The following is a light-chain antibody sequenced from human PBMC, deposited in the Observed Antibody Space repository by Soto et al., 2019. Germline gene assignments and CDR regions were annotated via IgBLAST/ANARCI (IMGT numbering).Light chain of an antibody. CDR3: QQYNRNTWS. V-gene: IGKV1-5*01. J-gene: IGKJ1*01. Sequence: DIQMTQSPPTLSASVGDRVTITCRASQPISSWLAWYHQKPGKAPKLLIYDASNLESGVPSRFSGSGSGTEFTLTISSLQPEDFATYFCQQYNRNTWSFGPGTKVDI. CDR1: QPISSW. CDR2: DAS.